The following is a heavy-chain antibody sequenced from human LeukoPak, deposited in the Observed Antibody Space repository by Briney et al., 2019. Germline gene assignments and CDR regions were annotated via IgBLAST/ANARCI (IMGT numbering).Heavy chain of an antibody. CDR1: GGSISSYY. CDR2: IYYSGST. CDR3: ARVKQTRTAMVTADFDY. Sequence: PSETLSLTCTVSGGSISSYYWSWIRQPPGKGLEWIGYIYYSGSTNYNPSLKSRVTISVDTSKNQFSLKLSSVTAADTAVYYCARVKQTRTAMVTADFDYWGQGTLVTVSS. J-gene: IGHJ4*02. D-gene: IGHD5-18*01. V-gene: IGHV4-59*01.